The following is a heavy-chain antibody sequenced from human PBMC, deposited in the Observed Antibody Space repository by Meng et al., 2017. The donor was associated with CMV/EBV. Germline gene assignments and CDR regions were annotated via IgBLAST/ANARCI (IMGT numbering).Heavy chain of an antibody. CDR2: INPNSGGT. D-gene: IGHD1-26*01. CDR3: ARGFREWELYTWVGGMDV. V-gene: IGHV1-2*02. CDR1: GYTFTGYY. Sequence: ASVKVSCKASGYTFTGYYMHWVRQAPGQGLEWMGWINPNSGGTNYAQKFQGRVTMTRDTSISTAYMELSRLRSEDTAVYYCARGFREWELYTWVGGMDVWGQGTTVTVSS. J-gene: IGHJ6*02.